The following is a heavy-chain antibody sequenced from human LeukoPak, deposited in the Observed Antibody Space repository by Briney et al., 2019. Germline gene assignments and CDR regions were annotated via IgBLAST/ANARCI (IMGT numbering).Heavy chain of an antibody. V-gene: IGHV4-59*12. Sequence: SETLSLTCTVSGGSISSYYWSWIRQPPGKGLEWIGYIYYTGSTNYNPSLKSRVTISVDTSKNQFSLKLSSVTAADTAVYYCAREGDYYDTSGTLDYWGQGTLVTVSS. CDR1: GGSISSYY. CDR2: IYYTGST. D-gene: IGHD3-22*01. CDR3: AREGDYYDTSGTLDY. J-gene: IGHJ4*02.